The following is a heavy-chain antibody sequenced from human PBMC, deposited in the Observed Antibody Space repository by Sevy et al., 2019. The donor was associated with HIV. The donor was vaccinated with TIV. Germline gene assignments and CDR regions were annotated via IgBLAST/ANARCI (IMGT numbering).Heavy chain of an antibody. J-gene: IGHJ3*02. D-gene: IGHD6-19*01. CDR3: ARSGLSSSGWQAFYI. CDR2: IIPIFGTA. Sequence: ASVKVSCKASGGTFSSYAISWVRQAPGQGLEWMGGIIPIFGTANYAQNFQGRVTITADKSTSTAYMELSSLRSEDTAVYYCARSGLSSSGWQAFYIWGQGTMVTVSS. V-gene: IGHV1-69*06. CDR1: GGTFSSYA.